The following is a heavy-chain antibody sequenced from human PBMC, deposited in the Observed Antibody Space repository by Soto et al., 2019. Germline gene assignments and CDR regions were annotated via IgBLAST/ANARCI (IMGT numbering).Heavy chain of an antibody. CDR2: IYYSGST. CDR1: GGSISSGDYY. CDR3: ARDGDDSSGYKDY. J-gene: IGHJ4*02. D-gene: IGHD3-22*01. Sequence: QVQLQESGPGLVKPSQTLSLTCTVSGGSISSGDYYWSWIRQPPGKGLEWIGYIYYSGSTYYNPSLKSRVXRSXDXYKNQFSLKLSSVTAADTAVYYCARDGDDSSGYKDYWGQGTLVTVSS. V-gene: IGHV4-30-4*01.